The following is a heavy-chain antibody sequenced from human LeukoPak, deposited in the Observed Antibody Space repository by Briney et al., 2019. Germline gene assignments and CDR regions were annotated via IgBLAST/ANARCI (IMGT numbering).Heavy chain of an antibody. CDR1: GGSISSYY. D-gene: IGHD3-22*01. V-gene: IGHV4-59*01. CDR2: IYYSGST. CDR3: ARELNYYDSSGYYFNWFDP. Sequence: SETLSLTRTVSGGSISSYYWSWIRQPPGKGLEWIGYIYYSGSTNYNPSLKSRVTISVDTSKNQFSLKLSSVTAADTAVYYCARELNYYDSSGYYFNWFDPWGQGTLVTVSS. J-gene: IGHJ5*02.